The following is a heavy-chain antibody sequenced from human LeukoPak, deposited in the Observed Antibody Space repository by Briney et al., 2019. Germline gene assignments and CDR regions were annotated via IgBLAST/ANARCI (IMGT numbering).Heavy chain of an antibody. CDR2: ISGSGGST. V-gene: IGHV3-23*01. Sequence: PGGSLRLSCAASGFTFSSHGMSWVRQAPGKGLEWVSAISGSGGSTYYADSVKGQFTISRDNSKNTLYLQMNSLRAEDTAIYYCAKRGAEVGTTVAPGDYWGQGTLVTVSS. D-gene: IGHD1-26*01. CDR3: AKRGAEVGTTVAPGDY. CDR1: GFTFSSHG. J-gene: IGHJ4*02.